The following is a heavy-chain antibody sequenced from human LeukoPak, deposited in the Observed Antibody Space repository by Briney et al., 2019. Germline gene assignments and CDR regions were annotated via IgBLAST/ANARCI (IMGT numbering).Heavy chain of an antibody. J-gene: IGHJ4*02. V-gene: IGHV4-59*08. CDR3: ARGGRDGYTLYPLDY. Sequence: ASETLSLTCTVSGGSISSYYWSWIRQPPGKGLEWIGYIYYSGSTNYNPSLKSRVTISVDTSKNQLSLKLRSVTAAVTAVYYCARGGRDGYTLYPLDYWGQGTLVTVSS. D-gene: IGHD5-24*01. CDR2: IYYSGST. CDR1: GGSISSYY.